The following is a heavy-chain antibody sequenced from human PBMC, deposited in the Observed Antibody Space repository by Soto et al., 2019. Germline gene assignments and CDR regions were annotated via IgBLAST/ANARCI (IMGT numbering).Heavy chain of an antibody. D-gene: IGHD3-3*01. CDR3: ARDQGITTFGVYSMYYYGMDV. CDR1: GYTFTSYG. CDR2: ISGYNGNT. Sequence: ASVKVSCKASGYTFTSYGISWVRQAPGQGLEWMGWISGYNGNTHYAQKLQGRVTMTTDTFTSAAYMDLRSLRSDDTAVYYCARDQGITTFGVYSMYYYGMDVWGQGTTVTVSS. V-gene: IGHV1-18*01. J-gene: IGHJ6*02.